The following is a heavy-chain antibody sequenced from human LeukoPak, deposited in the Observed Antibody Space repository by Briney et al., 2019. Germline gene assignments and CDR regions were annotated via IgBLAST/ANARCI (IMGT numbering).Heavy chain of an antibody. D-gene: IGHD2-2*01. V-gene: IGHV1-2*02. J-gene: IGHJ4*02. CDR1: GYTFTGYY. CDR3: ARTKPPCTSCLLLDY. CDR2: SNPNSGGT. Sequence: ASVKVSCKASGYTFTGYYIHWLRQAPGRGLEWMGWSNPNSGGTKYAPKFQGLVTMSSDTSITTAYKDLNRLISDDTAVYYCARTKPPCTSCLLLDYWGQGTLVTVSS.